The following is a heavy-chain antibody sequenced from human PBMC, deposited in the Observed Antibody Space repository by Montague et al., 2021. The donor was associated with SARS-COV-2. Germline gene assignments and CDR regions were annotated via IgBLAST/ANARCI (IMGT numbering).Heavy chain of an antibody. CDR2: ILKGGLP. V-gene: IGHV4/OR15-8*02. CDR3: AGKVLTVPADY. D-gene: IGHD4-11*01. CDR1: GVSITSTNW. Sequence: SETLSLTCAVSGVSITSTNWWSLVRQPPGRGREGLGEILKGGLPTYNPPLKSRATKSMDRSRNLFSLKLSSVTAADTAIYYCAGKVLTVPADYWGQGTLVTVS. J-gene: IGHJ4*02.